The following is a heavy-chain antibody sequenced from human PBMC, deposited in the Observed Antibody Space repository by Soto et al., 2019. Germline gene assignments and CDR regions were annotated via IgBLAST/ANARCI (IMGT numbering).Heavy chain of an antibody. CDR3: ARDNGRAGSFDT. J-gene: IGHJ5*02. CDR1: GFTFSRYS. V-gene: IGHV3-48*02. D-gene: IGHD6-13*01. CDR2: ITGDSTTI. Sequence: HPGGSLRLSCAASGFTFSRYSMNWARQAPGKGLEWISYITGDSTTICYADSVKGRFTISRDNAKNSLFLQMNSLRDEDTAMYYCARDNGRAGSFDTWGQGTLVTVSS.